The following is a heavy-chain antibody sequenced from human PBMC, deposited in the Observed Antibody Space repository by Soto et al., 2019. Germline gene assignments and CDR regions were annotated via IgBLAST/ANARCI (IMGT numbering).Heavy chain of an antibody. J-gene: IGHJ4*02. Sequence: ASVKVSCKASGDTFTGYGFNWLRQAPGQGLEWMGWISTYNGNTNYAQKLQGRVTMTTDTSTSTAYMELRSLRSDDTAVYYCARGPNWKDTDYWGQGTLVTVSS. CDR2: ISTYNGNT. CDR1: GDTFTGYG. D-gene: IGHD1-1*01. V-gene: IGHV1-18*01. CDR3: ARGPNWKDTDY.